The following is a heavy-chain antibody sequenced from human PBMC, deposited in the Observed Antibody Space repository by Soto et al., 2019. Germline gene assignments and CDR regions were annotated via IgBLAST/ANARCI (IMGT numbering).Heavy chain of an antibody. J-gene: IGHJ6*02. CDR2: ISAYNGNT. CDR3: IRSCSGTSCHVGMDV. D-gene: IGHD2-2*01. Sequence: QVQLVQSGAEVKKPGASVKVSCKASGYTFTSYGISWVRQAPGQGLEWMGWISAYNGNTNYAQKLQGRVTRTPDTATSAADMEVWGLRSDYTAVYYFIRSCSGTSCHVGMDVWGRGTTETV. CDR1: GYTFTSYG. V-gene: IGHV1-18*04.